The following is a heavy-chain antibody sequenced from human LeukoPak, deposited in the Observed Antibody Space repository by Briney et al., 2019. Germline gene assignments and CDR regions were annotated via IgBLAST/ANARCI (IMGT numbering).Heavy chain of an antibody. V-gene: IGHV3-11*04. CDR3: ARSDGYYYYMDV. CDR1: GFTFSDYY. Sequence: GGSLRLSCAASGFTFSDYYMSWIRQAPGKGLEWVSYFSSSGSTIYYADSVEGRFTISRDNAKNSLYLQMNSLRAEDTAVYYCARSDGYYYYMDVWGKGTTVTVSS. J-gene: IGHJ6*03. CDR2: FSSSGSTI.